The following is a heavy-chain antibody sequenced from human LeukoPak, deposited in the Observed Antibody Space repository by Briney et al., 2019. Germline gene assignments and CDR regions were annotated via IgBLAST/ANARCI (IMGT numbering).Heavy chain of an antibody. Sequence: SETLSLTCTVSGGSISSYYWSWIRQPPGKGLEWIGYIYYSGSTNYNPSLKSRVTISVDTSKNQFSLKLSSVTAADTAVYYCARDPPWLPLDYWGQGTLVTVSS. CDR1: GGSISSYY. D-gene: IGHD6-19*01. CDR2: IYYSGST. V-gene: IGHV4-59*01. CDR3: ARDPPWLPLDY. J-gene: IGHJ4*02.